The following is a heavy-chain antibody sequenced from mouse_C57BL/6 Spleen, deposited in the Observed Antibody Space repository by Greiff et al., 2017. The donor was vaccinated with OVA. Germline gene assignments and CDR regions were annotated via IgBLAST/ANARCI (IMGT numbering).Heavy chain of an antibody. CDR3: TRSLRNYVDY. CDR1: GYTFTDYE. Sequence: VQLQQSGAELVRPGASVTLSCKASGYTFTDYEMHWVKQTPVHGLEWIGAIDPETGGTAYNQKFKGKAILTADKSSSTAYMELRSLTSEDSAVYYCTRSLRNYVDYWGQGTTLTVSS. V-gene: IGHV1-15*01. CDR2: IDPETGGT. J-gene: IGHJ2*01.